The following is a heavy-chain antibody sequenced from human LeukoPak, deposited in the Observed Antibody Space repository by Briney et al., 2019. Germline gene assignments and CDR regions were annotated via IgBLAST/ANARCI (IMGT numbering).Heavy chain of an antibody. V-gene: IGHV3-15*07. J-gene: IGHJ4*02. Sequence: GGSLRLSCAASGFTFSDAWMNWVRQAPGKGLEWVGRIKSKTDGGTTDYAAPVKGRFTISRDDSKNTLYLQMNSLKTEDTAVYYCTTDPSQYYYDSSGYYPLFDYWGQGTLVTVSS. CDR1: GFTFSDAW. CDR3: TTDPSQYYYDSSGYYPLFDY. CDR2: IKSKTDGGTT. D-gene: IGHD3-22*01.